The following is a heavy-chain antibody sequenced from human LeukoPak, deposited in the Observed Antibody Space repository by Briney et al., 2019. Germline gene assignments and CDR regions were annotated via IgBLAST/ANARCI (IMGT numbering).Heavy chain of an antibody. CDR3: ARETYYYDSSGYYNIYFDY. CDR2: IYTSGST. V-gene: IGHV4-4*07. D-gene: IGHD3-22*01. CDR1: GGSISSYY. J-gene: IGHJ4*02. Sequence: SETLSLTCTVSGGSISSYYWSWIRQPAGKGLEWIGRIYTSGSTNYNPSLKSRVTMSVGTSKNQFSLKLSSVTAADTAVYYCARETYYYDSSGYYNIYFDYWGQGTLVTVSS.